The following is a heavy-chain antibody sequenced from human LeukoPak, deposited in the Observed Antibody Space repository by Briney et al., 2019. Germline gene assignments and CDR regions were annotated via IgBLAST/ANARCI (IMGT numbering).Heavy chain of an antibody. V-gene: IGHV4-4*09. D-gene: IGHD3-3*01. CDR3: ARSLEGGGYYYMDV. J-gene: IGHJ6*03. CDR2: IYTSGST. CDR1: GGSISSYY. Sequence: PSETLSLTCTVSGGSISSYYWSWIRQPPGKGLEWIGYIYTSGSTNYNPSLKSRVTISVDTSKNQFSLKLSSVTAADTAAYYCARSLEGGGYYYMDVWGKGTTVTVSS.